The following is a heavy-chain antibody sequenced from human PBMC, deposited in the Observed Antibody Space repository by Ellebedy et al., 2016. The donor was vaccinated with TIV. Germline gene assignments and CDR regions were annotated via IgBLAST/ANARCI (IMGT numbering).Heavy chain of an antibody. D-gene: IGHD6-19*01. J-gene: IGHJ4*02. Sequence: SETLSLTCSVSGASVSSGDYHWSWIRQPPGKGLEWIGQIIDSGNSNYNPSLKSRVTISVDTTRNQLSLELNSVTAADTAVYYCAHYLAGWGGRGNWGQGTLVTVSS. V-gene: IGHV4-61*08. CDR2: IIDSGNS. CDR3: AHYLAGWGGRGN. CDR1: GASVSSGDYH.